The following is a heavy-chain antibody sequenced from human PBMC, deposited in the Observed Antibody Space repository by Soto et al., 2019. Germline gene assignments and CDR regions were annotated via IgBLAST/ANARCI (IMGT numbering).Heavy chain of an antibody. J-gene: IGHJ4*02. CDR2: ISGSGGNT. V-gene: IGHV3-23*01. CDR3: VKARSGWYLYYFDY. D-gene: IGHD6-19*01. CDR1: GFIFNNYA. Sequence: PGGSLRLSCAASGFIFNNYAMNWVRQAPGKGLEWVSGISGSGGNTYYADYVKGRFAISRDKSNNTLYLQLSSLKAEDTAVYYCVKARSGWYLYYFDYWGQGTRVTVSS.